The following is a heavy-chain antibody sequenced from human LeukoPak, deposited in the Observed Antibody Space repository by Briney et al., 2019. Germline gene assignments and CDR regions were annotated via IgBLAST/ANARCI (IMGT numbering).Heavy chain of an antibody. CDR3: ARRYCTRTSCYAYFDY. D-gene: IGHD2-2*01. Sequence: SETLSLTCTVSGGSISSYYWSWIRQPPGKGLEWIGYIYYSGSTNYNPSLKSRVTISVDTSKNQFSLKLSSVTAADTAVYYCARRYCTRTSCYAYFDYWGQGILVTVSS. CDR1: GGSISSYY. V-gene: IGHV4-59*12. CDR2: IYYSGST. J-gene: IGHJ4*02.